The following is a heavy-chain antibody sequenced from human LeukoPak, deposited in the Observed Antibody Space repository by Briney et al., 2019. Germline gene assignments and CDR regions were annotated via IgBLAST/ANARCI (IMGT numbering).Heavy chain of an antibody. J-gene: IGHJ3*02. CDR3: AREYGITMIVVAPGAFDI. D-gene: IGHD3-22*01. CDR2: IKQDGSEK. V-gene: IGHV3-7*01. Sequence: AGGSLRLSCAASGFTFSSYWMSWVRQAPGKGLEWVANIKQDGSEKYYVDSVKGRFTISRDNVKNSLYLQMNSLRAEDTAVYYCAREYGITMIVVAPGAFDIWGQGTMVTVSS. CDR1: GFTFSSYW.